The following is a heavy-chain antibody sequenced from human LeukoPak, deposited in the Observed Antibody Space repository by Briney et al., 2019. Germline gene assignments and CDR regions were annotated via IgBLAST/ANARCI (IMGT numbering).Heavy chain of an antibody. D-gene: IGHD6-19*01. CDR3: ARRTVTNGWFRIDY. Sequence: ETLSLTCTVSGGSISTYYWSWIRQPPGKGLEWIGYIYYNGATDYNPSLKSRVTISVDTSKNEFSLKLSSVTAADTALYYCARRTVTNGWFRIDYWGQGSLVIVSS. CDR2: IYYNGAT. J-gene: IGHJ4*02. V-gene: IGHV4-59*08. CDR1: GGSISTYY.